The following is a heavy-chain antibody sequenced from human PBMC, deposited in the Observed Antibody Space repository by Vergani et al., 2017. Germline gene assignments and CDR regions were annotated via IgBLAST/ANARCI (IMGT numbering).Heavy chain of an antibody. CDR2: IYVSGIT. D-gene: IGHD6-19*01. CDR3: ARGDSSGWYGY. CDR1: GASINNDFYY. Sequence: QVQLQESGPGLVKPSQTLSLTCTVSGASINNDFYYWHWIRQPAGKGLEWIGRIYVSGITDYNSSLQSRVSMSVDTSKNQFSLKLSSVTAADTAVYYCARGDSSGWYGYWGQGTLVTVSS. J-gene: IGHJ4*02. V-gene: IGHV4-61*02.